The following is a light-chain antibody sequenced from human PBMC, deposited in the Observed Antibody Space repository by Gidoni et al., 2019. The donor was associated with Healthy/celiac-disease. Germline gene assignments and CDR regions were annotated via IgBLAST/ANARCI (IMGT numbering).Light chain of an antibody. V-gene: IGLV3-19*01. CDR3: NSRDSSGNHLGV. J-gene: IGLJ3*02. Sequence: SSELTQDPAVSVALGQTVRITCQGDSLRSYYASWYQQKPGQAPVLVIYGKNNRPSGIPDRFSGSSSGNTASVTSTGAQAEDEADYYCNSRDSSGNHLGVFGGGTKLTVL. CDR1: SLRSYY. CDR2: GKN.